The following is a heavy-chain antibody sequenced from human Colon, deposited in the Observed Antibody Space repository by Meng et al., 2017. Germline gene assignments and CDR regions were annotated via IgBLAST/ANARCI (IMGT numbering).Heavy chain of an antibody. J-gene: IGHJ4*02. V-gene: IGHV4-4*02. CDR1: GDSIGNSKW. Sequence: ESGPGLFQPSGTLPPACAVSGDSIGNSKWWSWLRQSPGKGLEWIGEISNSGKTVYSPSLKSRVTISLDKSSNHFSLTLSPVTAADTAIYFCARERMRELGLFDYWGQGALVTVSS. CDR3: ARERMRELGLFDY. CDR2: ISNSGKT. D-gene: IGHD7-27*01.